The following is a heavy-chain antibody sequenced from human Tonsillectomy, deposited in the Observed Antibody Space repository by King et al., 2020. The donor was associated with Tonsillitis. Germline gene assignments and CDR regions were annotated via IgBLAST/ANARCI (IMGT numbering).Heavy chain of an antibody. Sequence: QLVQSGGGLVQPGGSLRLSCAASGFTFSSYAMSWVRQAPGKGLEWVSAISGSGGSTYYADSVKGRFTISRDNSKNTLYLQMNSLRAEDTAVYYCAKLPGRVVVVAATPSYFDYWGQGTLVTVSS. CDR3: AKLPGRVVVVAATPSYFDY. CDR1: GFTFSSYA. V-gene: IGHV3-23*04. J-gene: IGHJ4*02. CDR2: ISGSGGST. D-gene: IGHD2-15*01.